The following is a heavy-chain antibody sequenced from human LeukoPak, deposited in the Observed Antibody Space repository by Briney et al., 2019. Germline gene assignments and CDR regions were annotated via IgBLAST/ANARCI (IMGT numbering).Heavy chain of an antibody. CDR1: GFTFSSYG. CDR3: ARGTVEGSYYIHYYYYYMDV. V-gene: IGHV3-23*01. CDR2: ISGSGGST. J-gene: IGHJ6*03. D-gene: IGHD1-26*01. Sequence: GGSLRLSCAASGFTFSSYGMSWVRQAPGKGLEWVSAISGSGGSTYYADSVKGRFTISRDNSKNTLYLQMNSLRAEDTALYYCARGTVEGSYYIHYYYYYMDVWGKGTTVTVSS.